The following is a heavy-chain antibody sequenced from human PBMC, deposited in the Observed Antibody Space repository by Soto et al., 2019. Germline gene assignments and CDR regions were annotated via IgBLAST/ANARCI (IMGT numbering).Heavy chain of an antibody. D-gene: IGHD3-16*02. CDR1: GFTFDDYA. Sequence: PGGSLRLSCAASGFTFDDYAMHWVRQAPGKGLEWVSGISWNSGSIGYADSVKGRFTISRDNAKNSLYLQMNSLRAEDTALYYCAKENLVWGSYRYFDYWGQGTLVTVSS. CDR2: ISWNSGSI. J-gene: IGHJ4*02. CDR3: AKENLVWGSYRYFDY. V-gene: IGHV3-9*01.